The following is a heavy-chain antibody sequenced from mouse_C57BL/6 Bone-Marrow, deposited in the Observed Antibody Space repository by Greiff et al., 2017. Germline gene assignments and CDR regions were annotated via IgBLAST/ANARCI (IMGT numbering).Heavy chain of an antibody. Sequence: QVQLQQSGAELARPGASVKLSCKASGYTFTSYGISWVKQRTGQGLEWIGEIYPRSGNTYYNEKFKGKATLAADKSASTAYMELRSLTSEDSAVYFCERDYGSSTVFDYWGQGTTLTVSS. D-gene: IGHD1-1*01. V-gene: IGHV1-81*01. CDR1: GYTFTSYG. J-gene: IGHJ2*01. CDR2: IYPRSGNT. CDR3: ERDYGSSTVFDY.